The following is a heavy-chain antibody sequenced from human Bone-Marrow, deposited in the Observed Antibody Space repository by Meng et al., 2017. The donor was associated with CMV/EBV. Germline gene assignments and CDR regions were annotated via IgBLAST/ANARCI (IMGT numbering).Heavy chain of an antibody. Sequence: QVQLQQWARGLLKPSETPSLTCALYGGSFSGYYWSWIRQPPGKGLEWIAEINHSGNTNYNPSLKSRVTISVDTSKNQFSLKLSSVTAADTAVYYCATVGLGMNWFDPWGQGTLVTVSS. V-gene: IGHV4-34*01. CDR1: GGSFSGYY. J-gene: IGHJ5*02. CDR2: INHSGNT. CDR3: ATVGLGMNWFDP.